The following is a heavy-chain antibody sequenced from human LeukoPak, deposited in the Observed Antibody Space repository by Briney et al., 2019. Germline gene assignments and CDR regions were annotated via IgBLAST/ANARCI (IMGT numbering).Heavy chain of an antibody. J-gene: IGHJ3*02. CDR2: IYPGDSDT. CDR3: ARSDSSSWYFAFDI. Sequence: GESLKISCKGSGYSFTSYWIGWVRQMPGKGLEWMRIIYPGDSDTRYSPSFQGQVTISADKSISTAYLQWSSLRASDTAMYYCARSDSSSWYFAFDIWGQGTMVTVSS. V-gene: IGHV5-51*01. CDR1: GYSFTSYW. D-gene: IGHD6-13*01.